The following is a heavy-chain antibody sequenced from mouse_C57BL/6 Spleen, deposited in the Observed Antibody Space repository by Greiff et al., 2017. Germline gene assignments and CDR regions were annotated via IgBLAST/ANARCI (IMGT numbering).Heavy chain of an antibody. CDR3: AKGGYYDYDGEFAY. V-gene: IGHV1-55*01. J-gene: IGHJ3*01. Sequence: QVQLQQPGAELVKPGASVKMSCKASGYTFTSYWITWVKQRPGQGLEWIGDIYPGSGSTNYNEKFKSKATLTVDTSSSTAYMQLSSLTSEDSAVYYCAKGGYYDYDGEFAYWGQGTLVTVSA. D-gene: IGHD2-4*01. CDR2: IYPGSGST. CDR1: GYTFTSYW.